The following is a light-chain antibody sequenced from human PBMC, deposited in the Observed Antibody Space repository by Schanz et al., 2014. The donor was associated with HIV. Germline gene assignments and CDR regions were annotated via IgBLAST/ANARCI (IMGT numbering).Light chain of an antibody. V-gene: IGKV4-1*01. CDR2: WAS. CDR1: QSVLYSSNNKNY. J-gene: IGKJ2*01. Sequence: DIVMTQSPDSLAVSLGERATIHCKSSQSVLYSSNNKNYLAWYQQKPGQPPKLLFSWASARESGVPDRFSGSGSGTDFTLTISSLQAEDVAVYYCQQYYSTPYTFGQGTKLEIK. CDR3: QQYYSTPYT.